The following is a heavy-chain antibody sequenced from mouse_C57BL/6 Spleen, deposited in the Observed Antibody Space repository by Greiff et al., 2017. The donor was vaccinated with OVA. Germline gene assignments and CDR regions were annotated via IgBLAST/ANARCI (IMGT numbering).Heavy chain of an antibody. Sequence: EVKLQESGPELVKPGASVKMSCKASGYTFTDYNMHWVKQSHGKSLEWIGYINPNNGGTSYNQKFKGKATLTVNKSSSTAYMELRSLTSEDSAVYYCARETAQATGAYYAMDYWGQGTSVTVSS. V-gene: IGHV1-22*01. D-gene: IGHD3-2*02. CDR3: ARETAQATGAYYAMDY. CDR2: INPNNGGT. CDR1: GYTFTDYN. J-gene: IGHJ4*01.